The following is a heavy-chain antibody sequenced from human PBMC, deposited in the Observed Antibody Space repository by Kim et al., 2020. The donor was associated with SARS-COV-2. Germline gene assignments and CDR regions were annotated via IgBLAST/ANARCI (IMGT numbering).Heavy chain of an antibody. Sequence: GGSLRLSCAASGFTFSSYGMHWVRQAPGKGLEWVAVISYDGSNKYYADSVKGRFTISRDNSKNTLYLQMNSLRAEDTAVYYCAKLPTSKEVTGTTGVNAFDIWGQGTMVTVSS. CDR1: GFTFSSYG. J-gene: IGHJ3*02. D-gene: IGHD1-7*01. V-gene: IGHV3-30*18. CDR3: AKLPTSKEVTGTTGVNAFDI. CDR2: ISYDGSNK.